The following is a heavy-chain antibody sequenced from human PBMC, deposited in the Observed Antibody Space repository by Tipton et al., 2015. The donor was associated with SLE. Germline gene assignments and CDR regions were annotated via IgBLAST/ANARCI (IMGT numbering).Heavy chain of an antibody. J-gene: IGHJ3*02. D-gene: IGHD3-10*01. CDR2: IWYDGSNK. V-gene: IGHV3-33*06. CDR3: AKGDYYGSGTPHAFDI. CDR1: GFTFSSYG. Sequence: SGFTFSSYGMHWVRQAPGKGLEWVAVIWYDGSNKYYADSVKGRFTISRDNSKNTLYLQMNSLRAEDTAVYYCAKGDYYGSGTPHAFDIWGQGTMVTVSS.